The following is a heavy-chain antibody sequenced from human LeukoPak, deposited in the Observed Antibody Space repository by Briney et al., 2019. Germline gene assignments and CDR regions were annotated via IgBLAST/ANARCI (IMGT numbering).Heavy chain of an antibody. D-gene: IGHD6-6*01. CDR2: INGDATGT. CDR3: ARDEYRSYDIWDYYYGMDV. Sequence: PGGSLRLSCAAHGFTFRNYWMHWVRQAPGKGLVWVSRINGDATGTNYADSVKGRFTISRDNAKNSLYLQMNSLRAEDTAVYYCARDEYRSYDIWDYYYGMDVWGQGTTVTVSS. J-gene: IGHJ6*02. V-gene: IGHV3-74*01. CDR1: GFTFRNYW.